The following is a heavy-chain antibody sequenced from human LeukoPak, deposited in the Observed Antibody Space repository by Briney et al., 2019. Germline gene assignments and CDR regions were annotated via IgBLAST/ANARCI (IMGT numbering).Heavy chain of an antibody. CDR3: AKDRGEYQLVQGPWFDP. CDR2: ISGSGGSR. CDR1: GFTFRSYA. D-gene: IGHD6-13*01. Sequence: GGSLRLSCAASGFTFRSYAMSWVRQAPGKGVEWVSAISGSGGSRYYADSVKGRFTIYRDNSNNTLYLQIHSLRAEDTAVYYCAKDRGEYQLVQGPWFDPWGQGTLVTVSP. V-gene: IGHV3-23*01. J-gene: IGHJ5*02.